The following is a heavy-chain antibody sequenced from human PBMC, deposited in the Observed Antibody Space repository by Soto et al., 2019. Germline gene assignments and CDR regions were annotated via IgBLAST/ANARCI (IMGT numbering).Heavy chain of an antibody. J-gene: IGHJ6*02. Sequence: PGEYLKISCKGAGYSFTDYWIGWVRQMPGKGLEWMGIIYPGDSGARYSPSFQGQVSISADKSVNTAYLQWGSLKASDTAMYYCARQTTGWFGMDVWGQGTTVTV. V-gene: IGHV5-51*01. D-gene: IGHD6-19*01. CDR3: ARQTTGWFGMDV. CDR1: GYSFTDYW. CDR2: IYPGDSGA.